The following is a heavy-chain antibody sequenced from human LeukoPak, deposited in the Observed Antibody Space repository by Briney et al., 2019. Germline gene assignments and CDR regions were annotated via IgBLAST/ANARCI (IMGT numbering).Heavy chain of an antibody. D-gene: IGHD5-18*01. V-gene: IGHV3-30-3*01. Sequence: GGSLRLSCAASGFTFSSYAMHWVRQAPGKGLEWVAVISYDGSNKYYADSVKGRFTISRDNSKNALYLQMNSLRAEDTAVYYCARDGYPFFDYWGQGTLVTVSS. CDR1: GFTFSSYA. J-gene: IGHJ4*02. CDR3: ARDGYPFFDY. CDR2: ISYDGSNK.